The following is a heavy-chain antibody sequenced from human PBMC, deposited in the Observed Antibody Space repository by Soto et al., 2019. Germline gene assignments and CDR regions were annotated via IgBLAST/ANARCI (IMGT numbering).Heavy chain of an antibody. CDR2: ISGSGSIT. CDR1: GFRLSNFY. Sequence: GSLRLSCAASGFRLSNFYMSWIRQAPGKGLEWVSAISGSGSITYYAESVKGRFTISRDNAKNTLYLEMNSLRAEDTAVYYCAKVSYSSSWYFDPWGQGTLLTVSS. D-gene: IGHD6-13*01. CDR3: AKVSYSSSWYFDP. J-gene: IGHJ5*02. V-gene: IGHV3-23*01.